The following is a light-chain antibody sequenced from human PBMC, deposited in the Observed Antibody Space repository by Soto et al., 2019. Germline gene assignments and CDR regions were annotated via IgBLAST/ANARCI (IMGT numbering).Light chain of an antibody. CDR1: QSISSY. Sequence: DIQMTQSPSSVSASLGDIVTITCRASQSISSYLNWYQQKPGKAPKLXIYAASSLQSGVPSRFSGSGSGTDFTLTISSLQPEDFATYYCQQSYSTPLLTLGGGTKADIK. CDR3: QQSYSTPLLT. J-gene: IGKJ4*01. CDR2: AAS. V-gene: IGKV1-39*01.